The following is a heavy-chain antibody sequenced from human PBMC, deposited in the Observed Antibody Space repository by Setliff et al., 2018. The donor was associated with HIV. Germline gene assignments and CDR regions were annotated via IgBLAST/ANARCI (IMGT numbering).Heavy chain of an antibody. V-gene: IGHV3-48*01. CDR2: ISSSSNTI. Sequence: PGGSLRLSCAASGFTFSRYAMTWVRQAPGKGLEWVSYISSSSNTIYYADSVKGRFTITRDNSKNTLYLQMNSLRAEDTAVYYCARVSPWFDPWGQGTLVTVSS. J-gene: IGHJ5*02. CDR3: ARVSPWFDP. CDR1: GFTFSRYA.